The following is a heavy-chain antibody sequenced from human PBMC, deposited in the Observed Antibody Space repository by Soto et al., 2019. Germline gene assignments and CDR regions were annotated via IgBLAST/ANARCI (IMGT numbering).Heavy chain of an antibody. CDR1: GFTFSSYA. D-gene: IGHD6-13*01. CDR2: ISGSGGST. Sequence: EVQLLESGGGLVQPGGSLRLSCAASGFTFSSYAMSWVRQAPGKGLEWVSAISGSGGSTYYADSVKGRFTISRDNSKNTLYLQMNSLRAEDTAVYYCAKISGGSSEPRRWFRKHFDYWGQGTLVTVSS. V-gene: IGHV3-23*01. J-gene: IGHJ4*02. CDR3: AKISGGSSEPRRWFRKHFDY.